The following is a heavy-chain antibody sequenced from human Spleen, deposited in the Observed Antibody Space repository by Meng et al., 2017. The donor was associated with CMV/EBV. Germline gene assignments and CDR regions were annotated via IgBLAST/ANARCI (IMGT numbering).Heavy chain of an antibody. CDR2: IYHSGST. D-gene: IGHD2-21*02. V-gene: IGHV4-4*02. CDR1: VGSTSSSML. Sequence: QVQLQASGPGLVKPSGTLSLTCAVSVGSTSSSMLWTWVRQVPGEGVEWIGEIYHSGSTNYNPSLKSRVTISVDKFKNQFTLKLGSVTAADTAVYYCARIERRRILKYCGSDCSTTDYWGQGTLVTVSS. CDR3: ARIERRRILKYCGSDCSTTDY. J-gene: IGHJ4*02.